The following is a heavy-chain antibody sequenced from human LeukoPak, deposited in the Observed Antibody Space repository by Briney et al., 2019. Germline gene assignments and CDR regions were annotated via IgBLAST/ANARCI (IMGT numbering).Heavy chain of an antibody. CDR3: ARLPAYCSSTSCYYDY. Sequence: GGSLRLSCAASGFTFSSYWMSWVRQAPGKGLEWVANMNQDGSDKYYVDSVRGRFTISRDNAKNSLFLQMNSLRAEDTAVYYCARLPAYCSSTSCYYDYWGQGTLVTVSS. CDR2: MNQDGSDK. D-gene: IGHD2-2*01. V-gene: IGHV3-7*01. CDR1: GFTFSSYW. J-gene: IGHJ4*02.